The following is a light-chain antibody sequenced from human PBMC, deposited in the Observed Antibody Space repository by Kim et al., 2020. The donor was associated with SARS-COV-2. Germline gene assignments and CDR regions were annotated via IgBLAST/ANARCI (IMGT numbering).Light chain of an antibody. V-gene: IGLV3-19*01. CDR2: GKN. Sequence: SSELTQDPAVSVALGQTVRITCQGDNLRSYYASWYQQKPGQAPVLVIYGKNNRPSGIPDRFSGSSSGNTASLTITGAQAEDEADYYGNSRDSSGNHVVFG. CDR3: NSRDSSGNHVV. J-gene: IGLJ2*01. CDR1: NLRSYY.